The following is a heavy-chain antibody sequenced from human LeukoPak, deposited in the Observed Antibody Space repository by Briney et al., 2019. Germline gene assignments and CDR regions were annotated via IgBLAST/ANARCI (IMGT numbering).Heavy chain of an antibody. CDR2: INPKNGGT. Sequence: ASVKVSCKTSGYNFIDQYIHCVRQAPGQGLEWMGWINPKNGGTKYGQKFQGRVTMTTDTSNRTAYMEVNSLTSDYTAVYYCAREAYHSDKTGYYWGDGFDIWGQGTTVVVSS. CDR1: GYNFIDQY. D-gene: IGHD3-9*01. CDR3: AREAYHSDKTGYYWGDGFDI. V-gene: IGHV1-2*02. J-gene: IGHJ3*02.